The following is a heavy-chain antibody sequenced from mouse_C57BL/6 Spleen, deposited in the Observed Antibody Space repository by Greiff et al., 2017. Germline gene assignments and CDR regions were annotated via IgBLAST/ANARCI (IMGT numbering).Heavy chain of an antibody. Sequence: EVQRVESGGGLVKPGGSLKLSCAASGFTFSSYTMSWVRQTPEKRLEWVATISGGGGNTYYPDSVKGRFTISRDNAKNTLYLQMSSLRSEDTALYYCARHSYDGYYFDDWGQGTTLTVSS. J-gene: IGHJ2*01. CDR2: ISGGGGNT. V-gene: IGHV5-9*01. D-gene: IGHD2-3*01. CDR1: GFTFSSYT. CDR3: ARHSYDGYYFDD.